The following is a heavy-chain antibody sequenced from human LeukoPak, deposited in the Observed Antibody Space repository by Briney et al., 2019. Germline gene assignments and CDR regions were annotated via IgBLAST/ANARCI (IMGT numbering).Heavy chain of an antibody. V-gene: IGHV3-9*01. D-gene: IGHD5-18*01. Sequence: GGSLRLSCAASGFTFDDYAMHWVRPAPGKGLEWVSGISWKTGNIGYADSVRGRFTISRDNAKNSLYLQMNSLRAEDTALYYCAKDIGGYSYGYVGYYYGVDVWGQGTTVTVSS. CDR3: AKDIGGYSYGYVGYYYGVDV. CDR1: GFTFDDYA. CDR2: ISWKTGNI. J-gene: IGHJ6*02.